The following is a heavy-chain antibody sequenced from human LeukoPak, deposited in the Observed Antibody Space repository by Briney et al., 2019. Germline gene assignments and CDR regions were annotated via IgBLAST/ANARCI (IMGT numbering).Heavy chain of an antibody. CDR1: GGSISSYY. V-gene: IGHV4-59*01. D-gene: IGHD3-22*01. Sequence: SETLSLTCTVSGGSISSYYWSWLRQPPGKGLEWIGYIYYSGSTNYNPSLKSRVTISVDTSKNQFSLKLSPVTAADTAVYYCASYSYYYDSSGYFDYWGQGTLVTVSS. CDR3: ASYSYYYDSSGYFDY. J-gene: IGHJ4*02. CDR2: IYYSGST.